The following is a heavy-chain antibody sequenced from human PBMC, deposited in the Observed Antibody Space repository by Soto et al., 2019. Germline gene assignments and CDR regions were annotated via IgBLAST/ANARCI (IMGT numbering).Heavy chain of an antibody. D-gene: IGHD5-18*01. CDR3: ARALPRSSGYSYGALDY. J-gene: IGHJ4*02. Sequence: QVQLVQSGAEVKKPGASVKVSCKASGYTFTNYYMHWVRQAPGQGLEWMGIFNPSGTSTTYAQKFNGRVPMTRDTSTSTVYMELNSLRSDDTAVYYCARALPRSSGYSYGALDYWGQGTLVTVSS. CDR1: GYTFTNYY. CDR2: FNPSGTST. V-gene: IGHV1-46*01.